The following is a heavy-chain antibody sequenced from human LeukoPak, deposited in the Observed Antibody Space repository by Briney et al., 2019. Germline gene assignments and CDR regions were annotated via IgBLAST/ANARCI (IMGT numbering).Heavy chain of an antibody. CDR3: ARSISGTRSKFDC. J-gene: IGHJ5*01. D-gene: IGHD1/OR15-1a*01. Sequence: PSETLSLTCTVSGGSISSTSYYWDWIRQPPGKGLEWIGNFYNSGSTHYSPSLKSRVTMSVDTSKNQFSLKLSSVTAADTAVYYCARSISGTRSKFDCWGQGTLVTVS. CDR1: GGSISSTSYY. V-gene: IGHV4-39*01. CDR2: FYNSGST.